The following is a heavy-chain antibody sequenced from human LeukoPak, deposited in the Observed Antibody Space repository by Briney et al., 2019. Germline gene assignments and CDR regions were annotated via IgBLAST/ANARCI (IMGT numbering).Heavy chain of an antibody. CDR1: GFTFNSYA. J-gene: IGHJ4*02. CDR3: AKGSTSSGSLVDY. V-gene: IGHV3-23*01. CDR2: INDSGGST. Sequence: GGSLRLSCAASGFTFNSYAMTWVRQAPGKGLEWFSVINDSGGSTYYADSVKGRFTISRDNSKNTLYLQMNSLRSDDTAVYYCAKGSTSSGSLVDYWGQGTLVTVSS. D-gene: IGHD1-26*01.